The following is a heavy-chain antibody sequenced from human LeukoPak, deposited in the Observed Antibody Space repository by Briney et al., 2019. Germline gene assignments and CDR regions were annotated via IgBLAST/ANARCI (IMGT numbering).Heavy chain of an antibody. CDR2: INSDGSST. CDR3: AENYYDSSGYFGY. D-gene: IGHD3-22*01. V-gene: IGHV3-74*01. CDR1: GFTFSSYW. J-gene: IGHJ4*02. Sequence: GGSLRLSCAASGFTFSSYWMHWLRQAPGKGLVWVSRINSDGSSTSYADSVKGRFTISRDNAKNTLHLQMNSLRAEDSAVYYCAENYYDSSGYFGYWGQGTLVTVSS.